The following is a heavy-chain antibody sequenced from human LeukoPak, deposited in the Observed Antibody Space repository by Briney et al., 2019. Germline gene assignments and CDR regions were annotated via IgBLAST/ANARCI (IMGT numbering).Heavy chain of an antibody. Sequence: PGGSLRLSCAASGFTFSSYAISWVRQAPGKGLEWVSVISGSGGSTYYADSVKGRFTISRDTSDNTIYLQMNSLRADDTAVYYCATSPRVTLYVMGDFAYWGQGTLVTVSS. CDR1: GFTFSSYA. CDR2: ISGSGGST. CDR3: ATSPRVTLYVMGDFAY. J-gene: IGHJ4*02. V-gene: IGHV3-23*01. D-gene: IGHD3-16*01.